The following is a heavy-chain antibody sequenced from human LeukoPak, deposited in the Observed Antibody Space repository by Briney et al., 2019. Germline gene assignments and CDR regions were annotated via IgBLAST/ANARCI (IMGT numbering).Heavy chain of an antibody. CDR2: IYPADSDT. CDR3: ARQSRDGSKTRGYFFDH. CDR1: GYIFTHYW. Sequence: GESLQISCQVSGYIFTHYWIGWVRQMPGKGLESMGIIYPADSDTTYSPSFQGQVTISAAKSIDTVYLQWSSLKASDTAMYYCARQSRDGSKTRGYFFDHWGQGTLVTVSS. V-gene: IGHV5-51*01. J-gene: IGHJ5*02. D-gene: IGHD3-10*01.